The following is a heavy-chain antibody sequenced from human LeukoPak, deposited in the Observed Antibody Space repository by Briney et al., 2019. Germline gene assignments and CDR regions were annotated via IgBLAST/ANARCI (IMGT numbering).Heavy chain of an antibody. V-gene: IGHV1-18*01. CDR2: ISAYNGNT. Sequence: ASVTVSCKASGYTFTIYGISWVRQAPGQGLEWMGWISAYNGNTNYAQKLQGRVTMTTDTSTSTAYMELRSLRSDDTAVYYCARVRAAGRRNWFDPWGQGTLVTVSS. J-gene: IGHJ5*02. CDR3: ARVRAAGRRNWFDP. CDR1: GYTFTIYG. D-gene: IGHD6-13*01.